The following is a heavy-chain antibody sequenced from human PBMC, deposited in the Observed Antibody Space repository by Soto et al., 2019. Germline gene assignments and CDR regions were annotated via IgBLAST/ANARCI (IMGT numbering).Heavy chain of an antibody. D-gene: IGHD1-1*01. V-gene: IGHV3-11*05. J-gene: IGHJ4*02. Sequence: QVQLVESGGGLVKPGGSLRLSCAASGFTFSDYYMSWIRQAPGKGLEWVSYISSSSSYTNYADSVKGRFTISRDNAKNSLYLQMNSLRAEDTAVYYCARRSFRYHYFDYWGQGTLVTVSS. CDR1: GFTFSDYY. CDR2: ISSSSSYT. CDR3: ARRSFRYHYFDY.